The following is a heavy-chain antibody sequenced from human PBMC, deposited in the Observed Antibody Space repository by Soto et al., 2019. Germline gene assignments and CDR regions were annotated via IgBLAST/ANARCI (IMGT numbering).Heavy chain of an antibody. CDR2: IWYDGSNK. V-gene: IGHV3-33*01. Sequence: VQLVESGGGVVQPGRSLRLSCAASGFTFSSYGMHWVRQAPGKGLEGVAVIWYDGSNKYYADSVKGRFTISRDNSKNTLYLQMNSLRAEDTAVYYCAREIPLVVPAAIPLMDYWGQGTLVTVSS. D-gene: IGHD2-2*02. J-gene: IGHJ4*02. CDR3: AREIPLVVPAAIPLMDY. CDR1: GFTFSSYG.